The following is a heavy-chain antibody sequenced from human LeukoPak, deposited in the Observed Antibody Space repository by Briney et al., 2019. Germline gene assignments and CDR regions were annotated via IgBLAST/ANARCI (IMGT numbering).Heavy chain of an antibody. CDR1: GGSMSSTGYY. CDR3: ARGGLYGSGSLVKY. Sequence: SETLSLTCTVSGGSMSSTGYYWGWIRQPPGKGLEWIGSIYYSGSTYYNPSLKSRVTISVDTSENQFSLKLSSVTAADTAVYYCARGGLYGSGSLVKYWGQGTLVTVSS. D-gene: IGHD3-10*01. V-gene: IGHV4-39*07. CDR2: IYYSGST. J-gene: IGHJ4*02.